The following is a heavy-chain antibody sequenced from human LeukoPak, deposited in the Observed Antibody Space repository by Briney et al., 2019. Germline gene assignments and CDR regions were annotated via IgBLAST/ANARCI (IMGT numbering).Heavy chain of an antibody. CDR3: ARDVGEYCSSTNCYASHY. CDR2: INPSGGST. D-gene: IGHD2-2*01. Sequence: ASVKVSCKASGYTFTTYNIHWVRQAPGQGLEWMGIINPSGGSTSYAQKFQGRVTLTRDTSITTAYMELSSLRSDDTAVYYCARDVGEYCSSTNCYASHYWGQGTLVTVSS. CDR1: GYTFTTYN. V-gene: IGHV1-46*01. J-gene: IGHJ4*02.